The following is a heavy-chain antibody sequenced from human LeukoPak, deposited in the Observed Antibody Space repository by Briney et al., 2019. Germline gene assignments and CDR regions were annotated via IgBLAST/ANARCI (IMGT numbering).Heavy chain of an antibody. Sequence: SETLSLTCAVYGGSFSGYYWSWIRQPPGKGLEWIGEINHSGSTNYNPSLKSRVTISVDTSKNQFSLKLSSVTAADTAVYYCARSRWYYYGSGSSPSLDYWGQGTLVTVSS. CDR1: GGSFSGYY. J-gene: IGHJ4*02. CDR2: INHSGST. V-gene: IGHV4-34*01. CDR3: ARSRWYYYGSGSSPSLDY. D-gene: IGHD3-10*01.